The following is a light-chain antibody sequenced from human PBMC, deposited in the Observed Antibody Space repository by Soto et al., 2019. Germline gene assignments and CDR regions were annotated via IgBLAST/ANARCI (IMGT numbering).Light chain of an antibody. CDR3: RRYASSTIT. J-gene: IGKJ5*01. Sequence: EMVMTQSPATLSVSPGERATLSCRASQSVAGSYLAWYQQKPGQAPRLLIYGASSRATGIPDRFSGSGSGTDFTLTISRLEPEDFAVYYCRRYASSTITFGQGTRLEIK. CDR1: QSVAGSY. V-gene: IGKV3-20*01. CDR2: GAS.